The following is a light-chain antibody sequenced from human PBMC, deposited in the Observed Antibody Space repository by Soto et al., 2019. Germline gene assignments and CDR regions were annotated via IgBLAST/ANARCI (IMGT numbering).Light chain of an antibody. V-gene: IGLV1-40*01. J-gene: IGLJ2*01. Sequence: QSVLTQPPSVSGAPGQRVTISCTGTRSNIGAGFDVHWYQQLPGTAPKLLIYDNNNRPSGVPDRFSGSKSGTSASLAITGLQAEDEADYYCQSYDNILSAVVFGGGTKLTVL. CDR1: RSNIGAGFD. CDR2: DNN. CDR3: QSYDNILSAVV.